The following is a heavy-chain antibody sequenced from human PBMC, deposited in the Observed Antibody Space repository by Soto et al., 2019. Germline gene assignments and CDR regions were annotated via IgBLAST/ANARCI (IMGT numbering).Heavy chain of an antibody. CDR3: ARGYGRNFDY. D-gene: IGHD5-18*01. Sequence: PSETLSLTCTVSGGSISSSSYYWGWIRQPPGKGLEWIGSISYTGSTYYNPSLKSRVAMSVDTSKNQFSLNLSSVTAADTAVYYCARGYGRNFDYWGQGTLVTVSS. CDR2: ISYTGST. V-gene: IGHV4-39*01. J-gene: IGHJ4*02. CDR1: GGSISSSSYY.